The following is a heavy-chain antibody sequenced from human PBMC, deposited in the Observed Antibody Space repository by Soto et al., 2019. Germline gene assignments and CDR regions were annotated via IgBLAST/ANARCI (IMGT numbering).Heavy chain of an antibody. J-gene: IGHJ5*02. CDR3: AREVYSYGYNWFDP. CDR1: GGSISSGGYY. D-gene: IGHD5-18*01. Sequence: QVQLQESGPGLVKPSQTLSLTCTVSGGSISSGGYYWSWIRQHPGKGLEWIGYIYYSGSTYYNPSLKRRVTISVDTSKNQFSLKLSSVTAADTAVYYCAREVYSYGYNWFDPWGQGTLVTVSS. V-gene: IGHV4-31*03. CDR2: IYYSGST.